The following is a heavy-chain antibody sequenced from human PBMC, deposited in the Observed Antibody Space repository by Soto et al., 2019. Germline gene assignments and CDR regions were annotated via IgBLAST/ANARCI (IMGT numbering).Heavy chain of an antibody. J-gene: IGHJ4*02. CDR2: SYYSGNT. CDR1: GGSISSSSYY. Sequence: QLQLQESGPGLVKPSETLSLTCTVSGGSISSSSYYWGWIRQPPGTGLEWIGSSYYSGNTYYNPSLKIRVTVSVDTSKNQFSLKLSSVTAADTAVYYCARQAYCGGDCDAAWFWGQGTLVTVSS. D-gene: IGHD2-21*02. V-gene: IGHV4-39*01. CDR3: ARQAYCGGDCDAAWF.